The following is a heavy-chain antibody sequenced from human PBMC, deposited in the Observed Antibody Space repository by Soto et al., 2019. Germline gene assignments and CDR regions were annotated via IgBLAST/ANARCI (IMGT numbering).Heavy chain of an antibody. D-gene: IGHD6-19*01. J-gene: IGHJ1*01. Sequence: EVQLFESGGGLVQPGESLRLSCVGSGFDFSSQVMSWVRQAPGKGLEWVSSVSGSGGSKHFPDFLKGRFSSSRDNSKNTMFLQMDSLTAEDTAIYYCASWVIALGGTGYFRHWGQGTLVTVSS. CDR1: GFDFSSQV. CDR3: ASWVIALGGTGYFRH. V-gene: IGHV3-23*01. CDR2: VSGSGGSK.